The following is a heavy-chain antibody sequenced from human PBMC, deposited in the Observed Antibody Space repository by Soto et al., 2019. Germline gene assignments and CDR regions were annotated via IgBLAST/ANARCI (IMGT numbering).Heavy chain of an antibody. D-gene: IGHD5-12*01. V-gene: IGHV3-48*02. CDR1: GFTFRSYN. CDR3: ARGGTIAVTTIGDY. Sequence: VGSLRLSGAASGFTFRSYNMNWVRQAPGKGLDWVSYISSSSSTIYYADSVKGRFTISRDNAKNSLYLQMNSLRDDDTAMYYCARGGTIAVTTIGDYWGQGTLVTVSS. J-gene: IGHJ4*01. CDR2: ISSSSSTI.